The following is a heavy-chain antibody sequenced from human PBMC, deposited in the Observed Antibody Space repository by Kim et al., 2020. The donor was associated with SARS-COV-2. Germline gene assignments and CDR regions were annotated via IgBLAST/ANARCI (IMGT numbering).Heavy chain of an antibody. CDR1: GGSFSGYY. CDR3: SSLYCSSTSCRTS. CDR2: INHSGST. D-gene: IGHD2-2*01. J-gene: IGHJ5*02. V-gene: IGHV4-34*01. Sequence: SETLSLTCAVYGGSFSGYYWSWIRQPPGKGLEWIGEINHSGSTNYNPSLKSRVTISVDTSKNQFSLKLSSVTAADTAVYYCSSLYCSSTSCRTSWGQGT.